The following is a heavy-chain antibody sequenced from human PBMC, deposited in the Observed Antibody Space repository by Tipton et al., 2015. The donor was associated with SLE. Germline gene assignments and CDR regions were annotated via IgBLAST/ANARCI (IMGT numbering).Heavy chain of an antibody. CDR1: GESFSDSW. CDR2: VYQSGTT. V-gene: IGHV4-34*01. J-gene: IGHJ4*02. CDR3: ARGRGMITFGGGFAD. Sequence: TLSLTCAVYGESFSDSWWTWIRQPPGKGLEWIGEVYQSGTTNYNASLKSRLTISVDTSNNQFSLRLTSVTAADTAVYYCARGRGMITFGGGFADWGQGSLVTVSS. D-gene: IGHD3-16*01.